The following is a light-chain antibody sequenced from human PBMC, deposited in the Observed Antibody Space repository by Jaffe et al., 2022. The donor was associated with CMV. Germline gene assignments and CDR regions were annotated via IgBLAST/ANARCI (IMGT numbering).Light chain of an antibody. Sequence: DIVMTQSPDSLAVSLGERATINCKSSHNIFYKSNNESSLSWFQQKTGQPPRLIIYWASTRESGVPDRFSGSGSGTDFTLTIGSLQAEDVAVYYCQQYFTSPWTFGQGTKVEIK. CDR2: WAS. J-gene: IGKJ1*01. V-gene: IGKV4-1*01. CDR1: HNIFYKSNNESS. CDR3: QQYFTSPWT.